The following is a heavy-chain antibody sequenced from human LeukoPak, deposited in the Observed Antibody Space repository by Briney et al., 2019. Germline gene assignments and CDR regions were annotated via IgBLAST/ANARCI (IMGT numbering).Heavy chain of an antibody. Sequence: SETLSLTCTVSGGSISSYYWSWIRQPPGKGLEWIGYIYYSGSTNYNPPLKSRVTISVDTSKNQFSLKLSSVTAADTAVYYCARDLRYYDSSGHLNWFDPWGQGTLVTVSS. CDR2: IYYSGST. CDR1: GGSISSYY. J-gene: IGHJ5*02. CDR3: ARDLRYYDSSGHLNWFDP. D-gene: IGHD3-22*01. V-gene: IGHV4-59*01.